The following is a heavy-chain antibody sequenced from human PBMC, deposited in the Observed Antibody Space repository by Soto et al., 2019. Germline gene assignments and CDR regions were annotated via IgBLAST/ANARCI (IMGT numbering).Heavy chain of an antibody. CDR3: ARRYGDYFDY. Sequence: SETLSLTCTVSGGSISSYYWSWIRQPPGKGLEWIGYIYYSGSTNYNPSIKSRDTISVDTSKNQFSLKLSSVTAADTAVYYCARRYGDYFDYWGQGTLVTVS. D-gene: IGHD4-17*01. V-gene: IGHV4-59*08. CDR1: GGSISSYY. CDR2: IYYSGST. J-gene: IGHJ4*02.